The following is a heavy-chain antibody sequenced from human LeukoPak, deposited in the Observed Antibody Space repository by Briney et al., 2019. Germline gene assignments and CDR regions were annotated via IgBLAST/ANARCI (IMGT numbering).Heavy chain of an antibody. J-gene: IGHJ6*03. D-gene: IGHD6-19*01. Sequence: SETLSLTCTVSGGSINSGGYYWSWIRQSAGKGLEWIGRISASGKTNYNPSLEDRVTISVDTSKNQFSLKLRSVTATDTAMYYCANEVGWLGHFYFYYMDVWGKGTTVTISS. V-gene: IGHV4-61*02. CDR2: ISASGKT. CDR3: ANEVGWLGHFYFYYMDV. CDR1: GGSINSGGYY.